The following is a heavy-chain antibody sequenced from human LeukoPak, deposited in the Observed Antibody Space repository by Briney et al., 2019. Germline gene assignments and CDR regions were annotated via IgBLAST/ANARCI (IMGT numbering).Heavy chain of an antibody. Sequence: GRSLRLSCAASGFTFSNYGMHWVRQAPGKGLEWVAIIGYDGSNRDYADSVKGRFTISRDNSKNTVYLQMNSLRAEDTAVYYCTRLPTVTTDEPAVYWGQGTLVTVSS. V-gene: IGHV3-33*01. CDR2: IGYDGSNR. J-gene: IGHJ4*02. D-gene: IGHD4-17*01. CDR3: TRLPTVTTDEPAVY. CDR1: GFTFSNYG.